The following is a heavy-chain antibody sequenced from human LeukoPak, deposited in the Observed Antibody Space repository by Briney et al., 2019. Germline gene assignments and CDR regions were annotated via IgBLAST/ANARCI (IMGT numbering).Heavy chain of an antibody. J-gene: IGHJ5*02. Sequence: PSETLSLTCAVYGGSFSGYYWSWIRQPPGKGLEWIGEINHSGSTNYNPSPKSRVTISVDTSKNQFSLKLSSVTAADTAVYYCAREGGWHMRYNWFDPWGQGTLVTVSS. CDR3: AREGGWHMRYNWFDP. D-gene: IGHD6-19*01. CDR2: INHSGST. CDR1: GGSFSGYY. V-gene: IGHV4-34*01.